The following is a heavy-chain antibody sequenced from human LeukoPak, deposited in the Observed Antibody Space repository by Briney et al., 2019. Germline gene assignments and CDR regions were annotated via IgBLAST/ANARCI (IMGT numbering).Heavy chain of an antibody. CDR3: AKVNDRRIVGAARFDY. D-gene: IGHD1-26*01. Sequence: GGTLRLSCAASGFTFSSYGMSWVRQAPGKGLEWVSAISGSGGSTYYADSVKGRFTISRDNSKNTLYLQMNSLRAEDTAVYYCAKVNDRRIVGAARFDYWGQGTLVTVSS. V-gene: IGHV3-23*01. J-gene: IGHJ4*02. CDR2: ISGSGGST. CDR1: GFTFSSYG.